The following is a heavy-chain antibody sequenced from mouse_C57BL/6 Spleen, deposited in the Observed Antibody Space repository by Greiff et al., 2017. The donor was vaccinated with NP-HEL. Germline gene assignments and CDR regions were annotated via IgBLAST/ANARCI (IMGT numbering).Heavy chain of an antibody. V-gene: IGHV1-62-3*01. Sequence: QVQLKQPGAELVKPGASVKLSCKASGYTFTSYWMHWVKQRPGRGLEWIGRIDPNSGGTKYNEKFKGKATLTADKSSSTAYMELRSLTSEDSAVYFCARWDYGSSSMDYWGQGTSVTVSS. CDR2: IDPNSGGT. CDR1: GYTFTSYW. J-gene: IGHJ4*01. CDR3: ARWDYGSSSMDY. D-gene: IGHD1-1*01.